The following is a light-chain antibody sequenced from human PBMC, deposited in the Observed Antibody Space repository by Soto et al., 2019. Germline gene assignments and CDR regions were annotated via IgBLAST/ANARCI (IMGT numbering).Light chain of an antibody. CDR3: QQYASAPLT. CDR2: GAS. J-gene: IGKJ1*01. V-gene: IGKV3-20*01. Sequence: EIVLTHSPGTLSLSPGERATLSCRASQIVNNNYLAWYQQKPGQAPRLVMYGASSRATGIPDRFSASGSGTDFTLTISRLEPEDFAVYYCQQYASAPLTFGLGTNVEIK. CDR1: QIVNNNY.